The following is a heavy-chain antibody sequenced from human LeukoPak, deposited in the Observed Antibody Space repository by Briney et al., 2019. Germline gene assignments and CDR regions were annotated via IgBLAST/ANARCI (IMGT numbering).Heavy chain of an antibody. CDR1: GGSISSGDYY. J-gene: IGHJ6*02. CDR3: ARAPYARYYYGMDV. D-gene: IGHD4-17*01. Sequence: PSETLSLTCTVSGGSISSGDYYWSWIRQPPGKGLEWIGYIYYSGSTYYNPSLKSRVTISVDTSKNQFSLMLSSVTAADTAVYYCARAPYARYYYGMDVWGQGTTVTVSS. V-gene: IGHV4-30-4*01. CDR2: IYYSGST.